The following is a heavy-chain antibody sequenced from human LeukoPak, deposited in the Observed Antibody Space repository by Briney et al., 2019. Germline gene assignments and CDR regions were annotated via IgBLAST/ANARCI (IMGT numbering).Heavy chain of an antibody. CDR1: GYTFTGYY. CDR2: INPNSGGT. Sequence: ASVKVSCKASGYTFTGYYMHWVRQAPGQGLEWMAWINPNSGGTSYAQKFQGRVTMTRDTSISTAYTELSRLTSDDTAVYYCARAPLGLPFDYWGQGSLVTVSS. V-gene: IGHV1-2*02. CDR3: ARAPLGLPFDY. J-gene: IGHJ4*02.